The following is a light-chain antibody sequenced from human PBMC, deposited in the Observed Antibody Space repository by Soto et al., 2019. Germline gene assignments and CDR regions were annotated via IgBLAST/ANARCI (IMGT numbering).Light chain of an antibody. J-gene: IGKJ4*01. CDR3: QQSNSFPLT. CDR1: QGISSR. CDR2: AAS. Sequence: DIQMTQSPSSVSASVGDRVTITCRASQGISSRLAWYQQKPGKAPKLLIYAASSLRTGVPLRCSGSGFGTDFTLTISRLQPEDFATDYCQQSNSFPLTFGGGTEVESK. V-gene: IGKV1-12*01.